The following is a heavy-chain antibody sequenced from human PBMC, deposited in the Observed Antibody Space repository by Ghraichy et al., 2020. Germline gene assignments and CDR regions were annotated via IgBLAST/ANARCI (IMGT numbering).Heavy chain of an antibody. CDR1: GFTFSSYS. CDR2: ISSSSSYI. J-gene: IGHJ4*02. D-gene: IGHD2/OR15-2a*01. V-gene: IGHV3-21*01. Sequence: LSLTCAASGFTFSSYSMNWVRQAPGKGLEWVSSISSSSSYIYYADSVKGRFTISRDNAKNSLYLQMNSLRAEDTAVYYCARDGERTFGFDYWGQGTLVTVSS. CDR3: ARDGERTFGFDY.